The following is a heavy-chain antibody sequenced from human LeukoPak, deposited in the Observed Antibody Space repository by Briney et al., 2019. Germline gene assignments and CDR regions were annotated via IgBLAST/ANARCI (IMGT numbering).Heavy chain of an antibody. V-gene: IGHV3-7*01. D-gene: IGHD5-12*01. Sequence: GGSLRLSCAASGFALSNYWMIWVRQAPGEGLEWVADINQDGSDKYFVDSVKGRFTISRDNAKNSLYLQMNSLRAEDTAVYYCARLHVDIMTTTSYYFDYWGQGTLVAVSS. CDR3: ARLHVDIMTTTSYYFDY. CDR1: GFALSNYW. CDR2: INQDGSDK. J-gene: IGHJ4*02.